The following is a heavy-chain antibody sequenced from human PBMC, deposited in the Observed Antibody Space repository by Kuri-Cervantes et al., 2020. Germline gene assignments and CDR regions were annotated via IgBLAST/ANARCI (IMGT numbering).Heavy chain of an antibody. CDR1: GFTFSSYS. CDR2: INSDGSSA. J-gene: IGHJ4*02. D-gene: IGHD3-22*01. V-gene: IGHV3-74*01. Sequence: GESLKISCAASGFTFSSYSMNWVRQAPGKGLVWVSRINSDGSSASYADSVKGRFTISRDNAKNTLYLQMNSLRAEDTAVYYCARADHASGYFDYWGQGTLVTVSS. CDR3: ARADHASGYFDY.